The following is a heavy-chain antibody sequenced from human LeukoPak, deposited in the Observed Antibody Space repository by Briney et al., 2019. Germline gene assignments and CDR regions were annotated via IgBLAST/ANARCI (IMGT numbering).Heavy chain of an antibody. V-gene: IGHV5-51*01. CDR1: GYSFTDYW. J-gene: IGHJ5*02. D-gene: IGHD3-10*01. CDR3: ARQCCRGASPGFDP. Sequence: GESLKISCKGSGYSFTDYWIAWVRQMPGKGLEWMGIIYPGDSDTRYSPSFQGQVTFSADKSISTAYLQWSSLRASDTAIYYCARQCCRGASPGFDPWGRGTLVTVSS. CDR2: IYPGDSDT.